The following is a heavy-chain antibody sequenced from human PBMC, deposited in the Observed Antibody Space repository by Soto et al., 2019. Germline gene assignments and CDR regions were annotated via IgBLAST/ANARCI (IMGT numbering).Heavy chain of an antibody. J-gene: IGHJ4*02. CDR3: AGTLRSSSFDY. D-gene: IGHD6-6*01. Sequence: EVQMVQTGGGLIQPGGSLRLSCAASGFTVSNNYMAWVRQAPGKGRGWVSVISSGGGTYYADSVRGRFTISRDSFSNTLFLQMDSLRADDTAVYYCAGTLRSSSFDYWGQGTLVTVSS. CDR1: GFTVSNNY. CDR2: ISSGGGT. V-gene: IGHV3-53*02.